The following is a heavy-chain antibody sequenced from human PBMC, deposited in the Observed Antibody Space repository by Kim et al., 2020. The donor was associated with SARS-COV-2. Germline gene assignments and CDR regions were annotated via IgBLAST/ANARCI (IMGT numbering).Heavy chain of an antibody. Sequence: SETLSLTCTVSGGSISSYYWSWIRQPPGKGLEWIGYIYYSGSTNYNPSLKSRVTISVDTSKNQFSLKLSSVTAADTAVYYCARTPAYSYVDYWGQGTLVTVSS. CDR2: IYYSGST. CDR3: ARTPAYSYVDY. CDR1: GGSISSYY. V-gene: IGHV4-59*01. D-gene: IGHD5-18*01. J-gene: IGHJ4*02.